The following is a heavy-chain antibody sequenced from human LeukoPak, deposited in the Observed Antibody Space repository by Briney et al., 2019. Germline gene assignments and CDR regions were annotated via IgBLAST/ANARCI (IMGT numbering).Heavy chain of an antibody. CDR1: GVSISDYY. Sequence: SETLSLTCTVSGVSISDYYWSWIRQPPGKGLEWIGYIYYSGTTNYNPSLKSRVTISVDTSKNQFSLKLSSVTAAGTAVYYCARRGEKRITMVRGGKNWFDPWGQGTLVTVSS. J-gene: IGHJ5*02. V-gene: IGHV4-59*12. D-gene: IGHD3-10*01. CDR3: ARRGEKRITMVRGGKNWFDP. CDR2: IYYSGTT.